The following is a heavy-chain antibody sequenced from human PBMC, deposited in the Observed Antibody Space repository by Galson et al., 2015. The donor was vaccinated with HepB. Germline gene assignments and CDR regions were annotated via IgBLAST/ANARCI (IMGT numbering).Heavy chain of an antibody. D-gene: IGHD4-17*01. V-gene: IGHV3-11*06. CDR1: GFTFSDYY. J-gene: IGHJ4*01. CDR2: ISSNTIYA. CDR3: ARVADSDYGDHAHFDY. Sequence: SLRLSCAASGFTFSDYYMSWIRQAPGKGLEWLSYISSNTIYANYADSVKGRFTISRDNVKNSMFLQMDSLRADDTAVYYCARVADSDYGDHAHFDYWGQEPWSPSPQ.